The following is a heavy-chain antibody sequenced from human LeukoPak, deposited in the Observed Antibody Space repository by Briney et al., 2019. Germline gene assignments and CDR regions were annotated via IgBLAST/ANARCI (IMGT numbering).Heavy chain of an antibody. Sequence: GGSLRLSCAASGFTFSSYAMNWVRRAPGKGLEWVASISSSGGSTYYGDSVKGRFTVSRDNSKNTLYLQMSSLRAEDTAVYYCANQARRTGYYFDYWGQGTLVTVSS. CDR1: GFTFSSYA. V-gene: IGHV3-23*01. CDR2: ISSSGGST. CDR3: ANQARRTGYYFDY. J-gene: IGHJ4*02.